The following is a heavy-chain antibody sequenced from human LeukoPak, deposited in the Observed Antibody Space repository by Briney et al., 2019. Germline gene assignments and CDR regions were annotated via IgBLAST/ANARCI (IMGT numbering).Heavy chain of an antibody. J-gene: IGHJ4*02. Sequence: SETLSLTCTVSGGSINSYYWSWIRQPAGKGLEWIGRIYTSGSTNYNPSLKSRVTMSVDTSNKQFSLKLSSVTAADTAVYYCARDLHYDSSGYYGYWGQGTLVTVSS. CDR2: IYTSGST. CDR3: ARDLHYDSSGYYGY. V-gene: IGHV4-4*07. D-gene: IGHD3-22*01. CDR1: GGSINSYY.